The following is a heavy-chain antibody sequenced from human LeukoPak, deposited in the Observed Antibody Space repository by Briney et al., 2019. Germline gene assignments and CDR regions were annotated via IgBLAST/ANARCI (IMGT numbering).Heavy chain of an antibody. V-gene: IGHV4-4*02. CDR3: ARQGYYDILTGYPPSEDAFDI. D-gene: IGHD3-9*01. J-gene: IGHJ3*02. Sequence: SGTLSLTCAVSGGSVTSTNWWTWVRQPPGKGLEWIGEVHLDGRTNYNASLKGRLIMSVDLPENHISLRLTSVTAADTAVYYCARQGYYDILTGYPPSEDAFDIWGQGTMVTVSS. CDR1: GGSVTSTNW. CDR2: VHLDGRT.